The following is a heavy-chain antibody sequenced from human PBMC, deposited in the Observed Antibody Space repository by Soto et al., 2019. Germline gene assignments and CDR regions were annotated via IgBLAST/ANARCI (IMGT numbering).Heavy chain of an antibody. CDR1: GFTFSGST. V-gene: IGHV3-73*01. D-gene: IGHD2-15*01. Sequence: EVQLVESGGGLVQPGGSLKLSCATSGFTFSGSTIHWVRQASGKGLEWVGRIRSKANSYATAYAASVKGRFTISRDDSKTTAYRQMNSRKTEDTAVYYCSRAPQWWEGMDVWGQGTTVTVSS. CDR2: IRSKANSYAT. J-gene: IGHJ6*02. CDR3: SRAPQWWEGMDV.